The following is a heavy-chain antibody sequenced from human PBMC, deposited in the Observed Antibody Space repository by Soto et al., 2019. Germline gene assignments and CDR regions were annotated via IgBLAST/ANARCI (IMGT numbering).Heavy chain of an antibody. V-gene: IGHV2-5*01. CDR3: VHKALDQSIDY. CDR2: IYWNDDK. D-gene: IGHD3-3*01. J-gene: IGHJ4*01. CDR1: GFSLSTSGVV. Sequence: QINLKEAGPTLVKPTQTLTLTCTFSGFSLSTSGVVVGWVRQPPGKALAWLGFIYWNDDKRYSPSLNSRITITSDAATNRVARTITNMNPVDTATYYCVHKALDQSIDYWGDGTLVTVSS.